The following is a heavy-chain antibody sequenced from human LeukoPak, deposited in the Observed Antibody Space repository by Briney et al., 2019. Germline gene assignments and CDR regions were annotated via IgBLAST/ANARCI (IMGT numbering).Heavy chain of an antibody. Sequence: GGSLRLSCAASGFTFSSYWMHWVRQAPGKGLVWVSRINSDGSSTSYADSVKGRFTISRDNAKNTLYLQMNSLRAEDTAVYYCARASLMTRAFDIWGRGTMVTVSS. CDR1: GFTFSSYW. D-gene: IGHD2-8*01. CDR2: INSDGSST. CDR3: ARASLMTRAFDI. J-gene: IGHJ3*02. V-gene: IGHV3-74*01.